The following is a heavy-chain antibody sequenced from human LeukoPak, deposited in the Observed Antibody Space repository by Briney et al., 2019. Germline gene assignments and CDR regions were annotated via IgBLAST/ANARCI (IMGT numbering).Heavy chain of an antibody. CDR1: GFTFSSYW. J-gene: IGHJ1*01. Sequence: PGGSLRLSCAASGFTFSSYWMTWVRQAPGKGLEWVASTKQDGSGKYYVDSVKGRFTISRDNAKNSLYLQMNSLRADDSAVYYCASDLNWPGGWGQGTLVTVSS. V-gene: IGHV3-7*01. D-gene: IGHD1-1*01. CDR3: ASDLNWPGG. CDR2: TKQDGSGK.